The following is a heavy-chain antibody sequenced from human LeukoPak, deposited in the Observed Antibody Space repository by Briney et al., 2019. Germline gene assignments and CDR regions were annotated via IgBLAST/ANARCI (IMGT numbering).Heavy chain of an antibody. CDR1: GFTFSSYG. V-gene: IGHV3-33*01. J-gene: IGHJ4*02. CDR2: IWYDGSNK. D-gene: IGHD6-13*01. CDR3: ARDPSRPYSSSWLDY. Sequence: GGSLRLSCAASGFTFSSYGMHWVRQAPGKGLEWVSVIWYDGSNKYYADSVKGRFTISRDNSKNTLYLQMNSLRAEDTAVYYCARDPSRPYSSSWLDYWGQGTLVTVSS.